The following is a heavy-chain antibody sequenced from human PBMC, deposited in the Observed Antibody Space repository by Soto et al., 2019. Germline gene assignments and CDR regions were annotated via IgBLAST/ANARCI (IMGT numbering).Heavy chain of an antibody. CDR1: GGSISSYY. D-gene: IGHD3-3*01. CDR3: ATITIFGVVED. V-gene: IGHV4-59*01. Sequence: QVQLQESGPGLVKPSETLSLTCTVSGGSISSYYWSWIRQPPGKGLEWIGYIYYSGSTNYNPSLKSRVTISVDTSKNQFSLKLSSVTAADTAVYYCATITIFGVVEDWGQGTLVTVSS. J-gene: IGHJ4*02. CDR2: IYYSGST.